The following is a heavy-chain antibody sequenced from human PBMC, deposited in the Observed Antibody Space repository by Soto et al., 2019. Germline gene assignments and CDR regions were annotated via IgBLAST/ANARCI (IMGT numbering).Heavy chain of an antibody. Sequence: GASVKVSCKASGYTFTSYGISWVRQAPGQGLEWMGWISAYNGNTNYAQKLQGRVTMTTDTSTSTAYMELRSLRSDDTAVYYCARDSRGNYYDSSGYYQYYYYGMDVWGQGTTVTVSS. CDR2: ISAYNGNT. CDR1: GYTFTSYG. J-gene: IGHJ6*02. D-gene: IGHD3-22*01. CDR3: ARDSRGNYYDSSGYYQYYYYGMDV. V-gene: IGHV1-18*01.